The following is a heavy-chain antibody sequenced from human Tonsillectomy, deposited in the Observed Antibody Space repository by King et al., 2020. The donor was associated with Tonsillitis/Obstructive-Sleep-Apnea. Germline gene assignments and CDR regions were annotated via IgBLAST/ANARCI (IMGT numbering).Heavy chain of an antibody. CDR1: GFTFSDYY. D-gene: IGHD3-10*01. CDR3: ATLSRRAWYFDY. V-gene: IGHV3-11*06. J-gene: IGHJ4*02. Sequence: QLVQSGGGLVKPGGSLRLSCAASGFTFSDYYMSWIRQAPGKGLEWVSYISSSSSYTNYADSVKGRFTISRDNAKNSLYLQMNSLRAEDTAVYYCATLSRRAWYFDYWGQGTLVTVSS. CDR2: ISSSSSYT.